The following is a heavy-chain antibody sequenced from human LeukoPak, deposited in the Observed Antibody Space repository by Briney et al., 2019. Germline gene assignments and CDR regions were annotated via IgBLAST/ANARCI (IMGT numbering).Heavy chain of an antibody. D-gene: IGHD3-10*01. CDR3: ARDRGFGQADV. V-gene: IGHV3-7*01. Sequence: PGGSLTLSCAASGFTFSGYWMSWLRQAPGQGLEWVANIKQDGGEKYYVDSVKGRFTISRDNAKNSLYLQMNSLRAEDTAVYYCARDRGFGQADVWGKGTTVTVSS. CDR1: GFTFSGYW. J-gene: IGHJ6*04. CDR2: IKQDGGEK.